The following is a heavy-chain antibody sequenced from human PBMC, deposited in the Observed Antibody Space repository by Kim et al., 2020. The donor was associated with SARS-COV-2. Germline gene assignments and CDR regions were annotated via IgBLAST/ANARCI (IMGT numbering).Heavy chain of an antibody. V-gene: IGHV4-30-4*01. CDR1: GGSISSADYY. CDR2: IFSSAST. Sequence: SETLSLTCDVSGGSISSADYYWNWLRQPPGKGLEWIGYIFSSASTYYNPSLKSRPTIFVDTFQNRFSLKLTSVTAADTAVYFCARGWRGLSNRLYYYYA. J-gene: IGHJ6*01. CDR3: ARGWRGLSNRLYYYYA.